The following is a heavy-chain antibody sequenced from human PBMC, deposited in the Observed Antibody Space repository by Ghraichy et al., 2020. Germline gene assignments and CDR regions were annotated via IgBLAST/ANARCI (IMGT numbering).Heavy chain of an antibody. D-gene: IGHD6-13*01. CDR3: ARATSGTGPDY. CDR2: IYNSGST. CDR1: GGSISSYT. J-gene: IGHJ4*01. Sequence: ETLSLTCTVSGGSISSYTWSWIRQPPGKGLEWIGYIYNSGSTNYNPSLKSRVTISADTSKNQFSLKLNSVTAADTAVYYCARATSGTGPDYWGQGTLVTVSS. V-gene: IGHV4-59*01.